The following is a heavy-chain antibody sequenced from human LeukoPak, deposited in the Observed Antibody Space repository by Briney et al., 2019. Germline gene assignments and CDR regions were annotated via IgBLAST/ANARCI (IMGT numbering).Heavy chain of an antibody. D-gene: IGHD2-2*01. J-gene: IGHJ4*02. CDR3: ARANCSSTSCYLPGSFYY. CDR2: MYHSGST. V-gene: IGHV4-38-2*02. Sequence: PSETLSLTCTVSGYSISSGYYWGWIRQPPGKGLEWIGSMYHSGSTYYKPSLKSRVTISLDTSKNQFSLKLSSVTAADTAVYYCARANCSSTSCYLPGSFYYWGQGTLVTVSS. CDR1: GYSISSGYY.